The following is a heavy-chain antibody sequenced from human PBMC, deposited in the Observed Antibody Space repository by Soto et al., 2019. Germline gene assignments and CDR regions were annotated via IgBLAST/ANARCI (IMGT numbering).Heavy chain of an antibody. CDR3: ARDGSGYRSRASPMDV. CDR1: GDTFSSYA. CDR2: IIPIFGTA. J-gene: IGHJ6*02. D-gene: IGHD3-22*01. V-gene: IGHV1-69*01. Sequence: QVQLVQSGAEVKKPGSSVKVSCKASGDTFSSYAICWVRQAPGQGLEWMGGIIPIFGTANYAQKFHGRVTITADESTSTAYMELSSLRSDDTAVYYCARDGSGYRSRASPMDVWGQGTTVNVSS.